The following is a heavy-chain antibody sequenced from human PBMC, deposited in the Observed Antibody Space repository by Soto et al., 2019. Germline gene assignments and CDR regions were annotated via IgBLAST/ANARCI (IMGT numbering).Heavy chain of an antibody. CDR1: GFTFSSYG. J-gene: IGHJ4*02. CDR2: ISYDGSNK. CDR3: AKDWPEVADPPGVLDY. V-gene: IGHV3-30*18. Sequence: GGSLRLSCAASGFTFSSYGMHWVRQAPGKGLEWVAVISYDGSNKYYADSVKGRFTISRDNSKNTLYLKMNSLRAEDTGVYYCAKDWPEVADPPGVLDYWGQGTLVTVSS. D-gene: IGHD6-19*01.